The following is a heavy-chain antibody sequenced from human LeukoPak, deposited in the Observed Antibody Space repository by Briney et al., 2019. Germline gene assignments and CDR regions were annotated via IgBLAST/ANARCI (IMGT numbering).Heavy chain of an antibody. CDR1: GFTVSSNY. V-gene: IGHV3-53*01. Sequence: PGGSLRLSCAVSGFTVSSNYMSWVRQAPGKGLEWVSVLYSGGNTYYADSVKGRFTISRDNSKNTLYLQMNSLRAEDTAVYYCARALTTVVTRDYFDYWGQGTLVTVSS. J-gene: IGHJ4*02. D-gene: IGHD4-23*01. CDR3: ARALTTVVTRDYFDY. CDR2: LYSGGNT.